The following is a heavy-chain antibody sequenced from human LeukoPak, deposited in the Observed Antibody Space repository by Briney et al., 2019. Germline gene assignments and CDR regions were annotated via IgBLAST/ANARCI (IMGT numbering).Heavy chain of an antibody. D-gene: IGHD1-14*01. CDR2: VIPIFGTA. CDR1: GGTFSSYA. V-gene: IGHV1-69*13. J-gene: IGHJ6*03. Sequence: ASVKVSCKASGGTFSSYAIIWVRQAPGQGLEWMGGVIPIFGTANYAQKFQGRVTITADESTSTAYMELSSLRSEDTAVYYCARVGIPSYYYYMDVWGKGTTVTVSS. CDR3: ARVGIPSYYYYMDV.